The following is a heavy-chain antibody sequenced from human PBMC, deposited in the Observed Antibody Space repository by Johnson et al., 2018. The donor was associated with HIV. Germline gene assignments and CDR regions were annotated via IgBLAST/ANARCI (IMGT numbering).Heavy chain of an antibody. CDR3: ARDRGVRGAHDGFDI. Sequence: EVQLVESGGGVVQPGRSLRLSCAASGFTFSDYDMHWVRQATGEGLEWVSAIGSAGDTYYPGSVKGRFTISRENATNSLYLQMNSLRAEDTALYYCARDRGVRGAHDGFDIWGQGTMVTVSS. V-gene: IGHV3-13*01. D-gene: IGHD3-10*01. J-gene: IGHJ3*02. CDR1: GFTFSDYD. CDR2: IGSAGDT.